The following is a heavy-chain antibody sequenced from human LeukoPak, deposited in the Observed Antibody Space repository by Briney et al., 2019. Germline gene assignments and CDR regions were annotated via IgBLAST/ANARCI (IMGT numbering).Heavy chain of an antibody. CDR1: GGSISSSSYY. V-gene: IGHV4-39*01. CDR3: ARRLARYFDWFRADYFDY. Sequence: SSETLSLTCTVPGGSISSSSYYWGWIRQPPGKGLEWIGSIYYSGSTYYNPSLKSRVTISVDTSKNQFSLKLSSVTAADTAVYYCARRLARYFDWFRADYFDYWGQGTLVTVSS. D-gene: IGHD3-9*01. J-gene: IGHJ4*02. CDR2: IYYSGST.